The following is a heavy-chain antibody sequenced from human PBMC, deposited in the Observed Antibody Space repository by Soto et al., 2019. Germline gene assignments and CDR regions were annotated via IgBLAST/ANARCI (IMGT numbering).Heavy chain of an antibody. CDR1: GFTFSSYG. CDR3: ARSEPYYDFWSGYYNNWFDP. CDR2: MNPNSGNT. J-gene: IGHJ5*02. V-gene: IGHV1-18*01. Sequence: GGSLRLSCAASGFTFSSYGMHWVRQATGQGLEWMGWMNPNSGNTNYAQKLQGRVTMTTNTSTSTAYMELRSLRSDDTAVYYCARSEPYYDFWSGYYNNWFDPWGQGTLVTVSS. D-gene: IGHD3-3*01.